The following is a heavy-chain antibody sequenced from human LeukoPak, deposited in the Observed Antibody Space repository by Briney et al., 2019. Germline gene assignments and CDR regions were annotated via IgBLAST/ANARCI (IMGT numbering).Heavy chain of an antibody. D-gene: IGHD6-13*01. CDR2: IYYSGST. Sequence: SETLSLTCTVSGGSISSYYWSWIRQPPGKGLEWIGYIYYSGSTNYNPSLKSRVTISVDTSKNQFSLKLSSVTAADTAVYYCAREVVAAAGTVDYWGQGTLVTVSS. V-gene: IGHV4-59*01. J-gene: IGHJ4*02. CDR3: AREVVAAAGTVDY. CDR1: GGSISSYY.